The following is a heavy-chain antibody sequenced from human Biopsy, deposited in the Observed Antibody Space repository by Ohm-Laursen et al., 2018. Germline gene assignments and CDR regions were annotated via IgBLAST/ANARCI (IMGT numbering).Heavy chain of an antibody. V-gene: IGHV4-4*07. CDR1: GGSLSSYS. D-gene: IGHD1-14*01. CDR3: ARDRDRRGWFDP. CDR2: IYTSGIT. Sequence: TLSLTCTVSGGSLSSYSWSWIRQPAGKGLEWIGQIYTSGITNYNPSLKSRVTMSVDTSKNKFSLRVSSVTAADTAVYYCARDRDRRGWFDPWGQGILVTVSS. J-gene: IGHJ5*02.